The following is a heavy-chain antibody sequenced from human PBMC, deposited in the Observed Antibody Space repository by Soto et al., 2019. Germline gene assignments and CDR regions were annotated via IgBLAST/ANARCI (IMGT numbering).Heavy chain of an antibody. V-gene: IGHV3-74*01. CDR1: GFTFSSYW. J-gene: IGHJ3*02. CDR3: ARGRWTVVAPPGGAFDI. D-gene: IGHD2-15*01. CDR2: IKSDGSST. Sequence: PGGSLRLSCAASGFTFSSYWMHWVRQAPGKGLVWVSRIKSDGSSTSYADSVKGRFTISRDNAKNTLYLQMNSLRAEDTAVYYCARGRWTVVAPPGGAFDIWGQGTMVTVSS.